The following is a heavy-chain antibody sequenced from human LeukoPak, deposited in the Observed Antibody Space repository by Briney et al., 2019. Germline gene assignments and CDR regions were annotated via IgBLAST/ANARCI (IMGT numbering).Heavy chain of an antibody. CDR3: ARAGDILTGYNYGMDV. D-gene: IGHD3-9*01. J-gene: IGHJ6*02. CDR1: GLTFDDYG. Sequence: PGGSLRLSCAASGLTFDDYGMSWVRQAPGKGLEWVSGINWNGGSTGYADSVKGRFTISRDNAKNSLYLQMNSLRAEDTALYHCARAGDILTGYNYGMDVWGQGTTVTVSS. CDR2: INWNGGST. V-gene: IGHV3-20*01.